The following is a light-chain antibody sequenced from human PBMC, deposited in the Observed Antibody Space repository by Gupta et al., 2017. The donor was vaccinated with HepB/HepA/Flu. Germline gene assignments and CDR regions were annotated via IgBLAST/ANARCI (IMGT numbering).Light chain of an antibody. CDR1: QSINTW. CDR2: MAS. Sequence: DIQMTQSPSTLSASVGDRVTITCRASQSINTWLAWYQQKPGKAPKLLIYMASSLESGVPSRFSGSGSETXFTLTVXGLQPDDFATYYCQQDSSSPRTFGXGTKVEIK. CDR3: QQDSSSPRT. V-gene: IGKV1-5*03. J-gene: IGKJ1*01.